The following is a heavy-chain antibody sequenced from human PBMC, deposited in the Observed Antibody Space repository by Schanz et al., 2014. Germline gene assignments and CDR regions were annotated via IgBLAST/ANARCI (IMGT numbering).Heavy chain of an antibody. CDR1: GGSMDTHY. CDR3: ARRVVPATMGLYFDL. Sequence: QVQLQESGPGLVKPSETLSLMCTVSGGSMDTHYWGWIRQPPGKGLEWIAFIYSSGIANYNPSLGGRVPISVDPSKPHFPLRLTSVTAADTATYYCARRVVPATMGLYFDLWGQGTLVTVSS. J-gene: IGHJ4*02. D-gene: IGHD2-21*01. CDR2: IYSSGIA. V-gene: IGHV4-59*08.